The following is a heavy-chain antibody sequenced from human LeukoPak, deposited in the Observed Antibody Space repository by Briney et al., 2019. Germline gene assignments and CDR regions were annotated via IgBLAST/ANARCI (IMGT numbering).Heavy chain of an antibody. J-gene: IGHJ4*02. CDR1: GYSFTSHY. D-gene: IGHD3-22*01. CDR3: ARDYYYYDSSGYYM. Sequence: ASVKVSCKASGYSFTSHYMHWVRQAPGQGLEWLGLINPSGSSTLYAQKFQGRVTMTTDTSTSTAYMELRSLRSDDTAVYYCARDYYYYDSSGYYMWGQGTLVTVSS. V-gene: IGHV1-46*01. CDR2: INPSGSST.